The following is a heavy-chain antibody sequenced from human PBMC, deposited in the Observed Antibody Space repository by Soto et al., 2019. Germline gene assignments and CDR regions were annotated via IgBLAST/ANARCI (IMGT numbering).Heavy chain of an antibody. V-gene: IGHV2-70*01. CDR3: ARIRKDSSGYYSYYFDY. Sequence: SGPTLVNPTQTLTLTCTFSGFSLSTSGMCVSWIRQPPGKALEWLALIDWDDDKYYSTSLKTRLTISKDTSKNQVVLTMTNMDPVDTATYYCARIRKDSSGYYSYYFDYWGQRTLVTVSS. D-gene: IGHD3-22*01. CDR1: GFSLSTSGMC. CDR2: IDWDDDK. J-gene: IGHJ4*02.